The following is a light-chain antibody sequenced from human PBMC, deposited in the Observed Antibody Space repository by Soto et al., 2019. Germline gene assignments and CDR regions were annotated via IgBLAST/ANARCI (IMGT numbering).Light chain of an antibody. CDR2: GAS. Sequence: EIVMTQSPATLSLSPGERATLSCRASQSVSSDLAWYQQKPGQAPRLLIYGASTRATDIPARFSGSGSGTEFTLTISSLQSEDFVVYYCQQYNNWPRTFGQGTKVDI. J-gene: IGKJ1*01. V-gene: IGKV3-15*01. CDR3: QQYNNWPRT. CDR1: QSVSSD.